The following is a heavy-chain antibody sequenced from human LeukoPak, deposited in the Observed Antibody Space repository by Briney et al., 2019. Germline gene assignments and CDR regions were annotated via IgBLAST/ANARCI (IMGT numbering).Heavy chain of an antibody. Sequence: ASVKVSCKASGYTFTSYGISWVRQAPGQGGEGRGWMSAYNGNTNYAQKLHGRVTMTTDTSTSTAYMELRSLRSDDTAVYYCARDRKSGWVESGAVDAFDIWGQGTMVTVSS. V-gene: IGHV1-18*01. J-gene: IGHJ3*02. D-gene: IGHD6-19*01. CDR1: GYTFTSYG. CDR2: MSAYNGNT. CDR3: ARDRKSGWVESGAVDAFDI.